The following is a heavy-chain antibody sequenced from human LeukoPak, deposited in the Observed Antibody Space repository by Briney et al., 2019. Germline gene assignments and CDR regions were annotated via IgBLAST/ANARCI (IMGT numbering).Heavy chain of an antibody. J-gene: IGHJ4*02. V-gene: IGHV1-8*01. CDR1: GYPFTTYD. D-gene: IGHD6-19*01. CDR3: ARTQQWLPTWGFDY. CDR2: MNPNSRNT. Sequence: ASVKVSCKASGYPFTTYDINWVRQAPGQGLEWIGWMNPNSRNTGYAQKLQGRVTMTTDTSTSTAYMELRSLRSDDTAVYYCARTQQWLPTWGFDYWGQGTLVTVSS.